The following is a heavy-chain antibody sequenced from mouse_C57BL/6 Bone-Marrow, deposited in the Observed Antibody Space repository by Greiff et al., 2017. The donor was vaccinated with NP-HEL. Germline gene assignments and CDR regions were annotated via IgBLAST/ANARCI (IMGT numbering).Heavy chain of an antibody. Sequence: QVQLQQSGAELARPGASVKLSCKASGYTFTSYGISWVKQRTGQGLEWIGEIYPRSGNTYYNEKFKGKATLTADKSSSTAYMELRSLTSEDSAVYFCASPFTTGAYWGQGTLVTVSA. J-gene: IGHJ3*01. D-gene: IGHD1-1*01. CDR3: ASPFTTGAY. CDR2: IYPRSGNT. CDR1: GYTFTSYG. V-gene: IGHV1-81*01.